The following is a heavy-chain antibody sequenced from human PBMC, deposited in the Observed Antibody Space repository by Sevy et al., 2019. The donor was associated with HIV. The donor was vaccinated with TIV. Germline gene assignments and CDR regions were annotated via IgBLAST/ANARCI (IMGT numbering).Heavy chain of an antibody. V-gene: IGHV1-69*13. Sequence: ASVKVSCKASGGTFSSYAISWVRQAPGQGLEWMGGIIPIFGTANYAQKFQGRVTITADESTSTAYMELSSLRSEDTAGYYCARAGGSGWYRGYYFDYWGQGTLVTVSS. CDR3: ARAGGSGWYRGYYFDY. J-gene: IGHJ4*02. CDR2: IIPIFGTA. CDR1: GGTFSSYA. D-gene: IGHD6-19*01.